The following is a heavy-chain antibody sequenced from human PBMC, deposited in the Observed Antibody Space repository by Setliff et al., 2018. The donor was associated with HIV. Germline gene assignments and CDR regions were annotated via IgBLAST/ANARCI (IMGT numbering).Heavy chain of an antibody. CDR1: GFTFSSYC. D-gene: IGHD3-16*01. CDR2: ISYGSTYI. V-gene: IGHV3-21*01. Sequence: GGSLRLSCVGSGFTFSSYCMDWFRQAPGKGLEWVSSISYGSTYIYQSDSVRGRFTISRDDAKKSLYLQMNSLGAEDTAVYYCARSGGIGNYHWDVWGKGTTVTVSS. J-gene: IGHJ6*03. CDR3: ARSGGIGNYHWDV.